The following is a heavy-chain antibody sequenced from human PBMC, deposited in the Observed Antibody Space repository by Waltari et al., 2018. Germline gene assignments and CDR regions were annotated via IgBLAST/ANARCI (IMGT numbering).Heavy chain of an antibody. J-gene: IGHJ3*02. CDR1: GFTLSSFW. CDR3: ARLSSSWNEKGAFDI. Sequence: EVPLVESGGGLAQPGGSLSLSCGGPGFTLSSFWTSCVRQVPGKGLEWVANMNRAGSETYYVDSVKGRFTISRDNAKNSLYLEMNTLRVEDTAIYYCARLSSSWNEKGAFDIWGQGTMVTVSS. D-gene: IGHD6-13*01. V-gene: IGHV3-7*01. CDR2: MNRAGSET.